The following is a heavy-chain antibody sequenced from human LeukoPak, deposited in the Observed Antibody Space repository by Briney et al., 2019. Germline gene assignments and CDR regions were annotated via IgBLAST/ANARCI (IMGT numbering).Heavy chain of an antibody. CDR1: GGSISSSSYY. Sequence: SETLSLTCTVSGGSISSSSYYWRWIRQPAGKGLEWIGRIYTSGSTNYNPSLKSLITMSVDTSKKQCSLKLSSVTAADTAVYYCARQLYCGGGSCYGAFDIWGQGTMVTVSS. CDR3: ARQLYCGGGSCYGAFDI. D-gene: IGHD2-15*01. J-gene: IGHJ3*02. V-gene: IGHV4-61*02. CDR2: IYTSGST.